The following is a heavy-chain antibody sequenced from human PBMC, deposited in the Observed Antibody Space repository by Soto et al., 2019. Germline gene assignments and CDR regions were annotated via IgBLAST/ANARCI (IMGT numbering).Heavy chain of an antibody. D-gene: IGHD1-26*01. CDR3: ARVGGSYGDFDY. J-gene: IGHJ4*02. CDR1: GFTFSSYG. CDR2: ISSSSSYI. Sequence: GGSLRLSCAASGFTFSSYGMNWVRQAPGKGLEWVSSISSSSSYIYYADSVKGRFTISRDNAKNSLYLQMSSLRAEDTAVYYCARVGGSYGDFDYWGQGTLVTVSS. V-gene: IGHV3-21*01.